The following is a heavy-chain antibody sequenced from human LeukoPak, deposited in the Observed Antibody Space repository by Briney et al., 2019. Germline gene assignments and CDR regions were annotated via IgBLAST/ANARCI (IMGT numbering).Heavy chain of an antibody. CDR1: GGSISSYY. V-gene: IGHV4-59*08. J-gene: IGHJ5*02. D-gene: IGHD1-26*01. CDR2: IYYRGST. CDR3: ARPGRGSYSNWFDP. Sequence: KPSETLSLTCTVSGGSISSYYWSWIRQPPGKGLEWIGYIYYRGSTNYHPSLKSRVTISVDTSKDQFSLKLSSVTAADTAVYYCARPGRGSYSNWFDPWGQGTLVTVSS.